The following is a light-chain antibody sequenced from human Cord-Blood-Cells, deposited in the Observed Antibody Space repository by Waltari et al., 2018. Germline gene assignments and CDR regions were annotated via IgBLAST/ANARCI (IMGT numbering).Light chain of an antibody. J-gene: IGLJ2*01. CDR3: CSYAGSYVV. Sequence: QSALTQPRSVSGSPGQSVTISCTGTSSDVGGYNYVPWYQQHPGKAPKLMIYDVSKRPPGVPDRFSGSKSANTASLTISGLQAEDEADYYCCSYAGSYVVFGGGTKLTVL. V-gene: IGLV2-11*01. CDR1: SSDVGGYNY. CDR2: DVS.